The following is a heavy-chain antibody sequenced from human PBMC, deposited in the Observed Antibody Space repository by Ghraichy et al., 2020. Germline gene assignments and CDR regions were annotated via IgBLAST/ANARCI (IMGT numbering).Heavy chain of an antibody. Sequence: GESLNISCAASGFNFDDSTMHWVRQAPGKDLEWISLINWEGDTTYYADSVRGRFTMSRDNSKKSLYLQMNSLTSDDTAFYYCTKLTAWYDPLDFWGQGTLVTVSS. CDR3: TKLTAWYDPLDF. D-gene: IGHD1-1*01. CDR1: GFNFDDST. J-gene: IGHJ4*02. V-gene: IGHV3-43*01. CDR2: INWEGDTT.